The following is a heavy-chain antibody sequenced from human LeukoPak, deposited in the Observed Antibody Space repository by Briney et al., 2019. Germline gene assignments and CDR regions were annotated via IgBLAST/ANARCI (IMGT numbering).Heavy chain of an antibody. J-gene: IGHJ4*02. D-gene: IGHD3-22*01. CDR3: ARGQGLQDSILKYYFDY. CDR1: DGSISSYY. Sequence: PSETLSLTCTVSDGSISSYYWSWIRQPAGKGLEWIGRIYTSGSTNYNPSLKSRVTISVDTSKNQFSLKLSSVTAADTAVYYCARGQGLQDSILKYYFDYWGQGTLVTVSS. CDR2: IYTSGST. V-gene: IGHV4-4*07.